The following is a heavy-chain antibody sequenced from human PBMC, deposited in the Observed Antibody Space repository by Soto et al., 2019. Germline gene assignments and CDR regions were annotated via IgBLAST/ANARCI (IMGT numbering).Heavy chain of an antibody. CDR2: INPSSGGT. J-gene: IGHJ5*02. CDR1: GYIFIDYY. Sequence: ASVKVSCKASGYIFIDYYINWVRQAPGQGLEWMGWINPSSGGTKYAEQFQGRVTMTTDTSITTAYMELSGLRSDDTAVYYCVRPYCGTNSCHDWFDPWGQGTPVTVSS. V-gene: IGHV1-2*02. D-gene: IGHD2-21*01. CDR3: VRPYCGTNSCHDWFDP.